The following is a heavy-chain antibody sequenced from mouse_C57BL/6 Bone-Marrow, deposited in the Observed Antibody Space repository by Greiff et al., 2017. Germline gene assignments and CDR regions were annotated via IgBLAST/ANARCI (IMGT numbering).Heavy chain of an antibody. CDR2: IDPEDGET. J-gene: IGHJ2*01. CDR1: GFNIKDYY. Sequence: VQLQQSGAELVKPGASVKLSCTASGFNIKDYYIHWVKQRTEQGLEWIGRIDPEDGETKYAPKFQDKATITAATSSNTAYLQHSTLTSEDTAVYYCTRSLIYYGTNYWGQGTTLTVSS. D-gene: IGHD1-1*01. CDR3: TRSLIYYGTNY. V-gene: IGHV14-2*01.